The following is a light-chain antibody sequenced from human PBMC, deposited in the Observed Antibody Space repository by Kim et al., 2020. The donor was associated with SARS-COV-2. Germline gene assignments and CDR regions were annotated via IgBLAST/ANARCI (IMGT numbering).Light chain of an antibody. CDR3: MQDRDWPRT. CDR1: ESGVRSNGSRY. V-gene: IGKV2-30*02. Sequence: RACSAGGASESGVRSNGSRYLGGFQERRGGAPGPVMRKVSRGGPGVPERFRGSGSGTDFTLRMRRVGAEDVGFYCCMQDRDWPRTFGQGTKVDIK. CDR2: KVS. J-gene: IGKJ1*01.